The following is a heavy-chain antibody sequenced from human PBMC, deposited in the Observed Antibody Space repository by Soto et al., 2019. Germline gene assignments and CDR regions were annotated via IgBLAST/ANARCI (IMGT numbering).Heavy chain of an antibody. Sequence: QVQLVQSGAEVKKPGASVKVSCKASGYTFTSYYMHWVRQAPGQGLDWMGIINPSGGSTSYAQKFQGRVTMTRDTSTSTVYMELSSLRSEDTAVYYCARTDYGGNRRYYYYGMDVWGQGTTVTASS. D-gene: IGHD4-17*01. CDR1: GYTFTSYY. CDR2: INPSGGST. V-gene: IGHV1-46*01. CDR3: ARTDYGGNRRYYYYGMDV. J-gene: IGHJ6*02.